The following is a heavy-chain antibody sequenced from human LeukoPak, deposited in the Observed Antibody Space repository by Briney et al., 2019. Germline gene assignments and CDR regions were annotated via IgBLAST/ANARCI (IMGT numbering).Heavy chain of an antibody. CDR3: ARRYCSGGSCYSVDY. Sequence: PGGSLRLSCVASGFTFSSYWMSWVRQAPGKGLEWVANINKDGSEKYYLDSVKGRFTISRDNAMDSLYLQMNSLRAEDTAVYYCARRYCSGGSCYSVDYWGQGTLVTLSS. D-gene: IGHD2-15*01. CDR1: GFTFSSYW. J-gene: IGHJ4*02. CDR2: INKDGSEK. V-gene: IGHV3-7*01.